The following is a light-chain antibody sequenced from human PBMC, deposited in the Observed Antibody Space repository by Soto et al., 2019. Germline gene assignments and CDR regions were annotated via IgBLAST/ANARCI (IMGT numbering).Light chain of an antibody. Sequence: QSALTQPASVSGSPGQSITISCTGTSSDVGGYYSVSWYQQHPGKAPKLMIYDVTNRSSGVSNRCSGSKSGNTASLTISGLHAEDEADYYCSSYTSSSTDVFGTGTKLTVL. CDR1: SSDVGGYYS. CDR3: SSYTSSSTDV. CDR2: DVT. J-gene: IGLJ1*01. V-gene: IGLV2-14*01.